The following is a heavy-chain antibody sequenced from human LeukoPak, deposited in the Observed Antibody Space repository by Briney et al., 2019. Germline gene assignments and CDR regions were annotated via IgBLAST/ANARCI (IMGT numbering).Heavy chain of an antibody. D-gene: IGHD6-13*01. Sequence: PSETLSLTCTVSGASISSDTYFWSWIRQPPGKGLEWIGYIYYSGSTNYNPSLKSRVTISVDTSKNQFSLKLSSVTAADTAVYYCARVFRSSSWYSIRPYYYYYMDVWGKGTTVTISS. J-gene: IGHJ6*03. CDR1: GASISSDTYF. CDR2: IYYSGST. CDR3: ARVFRSSSWYSIRPYYYYYMDV. V-gene: IGHV4-61*01.